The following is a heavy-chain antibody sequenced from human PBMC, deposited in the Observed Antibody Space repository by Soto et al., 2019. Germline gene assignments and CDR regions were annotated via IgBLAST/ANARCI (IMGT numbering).Heavy chain of an antibody. D-gene: IGHD3-3*01. CDR3: ARTNYDFWSGYRSISYYMDV. Sequence: GGSLRLSCAASGFTFSSYWMSWVRQAPGKGLEWVANIKQDGSEKYYVDSVKGRFTISRDNAKSSLYLQMNSLRAEDTAVYYCARTNYDFWSGYRSISYYMDVWGKGTTVTVSS. V-gene: IGHV3-7*01. J-gene: IGHJ6*03. CDR1: GFTFSSYW. CDR2: IKQDGSEK.